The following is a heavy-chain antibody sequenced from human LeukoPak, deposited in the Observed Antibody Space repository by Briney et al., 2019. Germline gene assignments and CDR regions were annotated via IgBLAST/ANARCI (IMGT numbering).Heavy chain of an antibody. J-gene: IGHJ4*02. CDR2: INHSGNT. Sequence: SETLSLTCVVYGGSFSGYFWSWIRQPPGKGLEWIGEINHSGNTNYNPSLKSRVTISVDTSKNQFSLKLSSVTAADTAVYYCARVDGDGYNIPDCWGQGTLVTVSS. V-gene: IGHV4-34*01. CDR3: ARVDGDGYNIPDC. D-gene: IGHD5-24*01. CDR1: GGSFSGYF.